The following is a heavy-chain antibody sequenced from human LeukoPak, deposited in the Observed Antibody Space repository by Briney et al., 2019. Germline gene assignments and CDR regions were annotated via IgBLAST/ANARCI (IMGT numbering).Heavy chain of an antibody. V-gene: IGHV1-69*13. CDR2: NIPFYGPA. J-gene: IGHJ3*02. CDR3: ARASPRDCSSTSCALGAFDI. Sequence: ASVKVSCKASGDIFNSYGISWVRQAPGQGLEWMGGNIPFYGPANYAQKLQGRVTITADESTSTAYMELSSLRSEDTAVYYCARASPRDCSSTSCALGAFDIWGQGTMVTVSS. CDR1: GDIFNSYG. D-gene: IGHD2-2*01.